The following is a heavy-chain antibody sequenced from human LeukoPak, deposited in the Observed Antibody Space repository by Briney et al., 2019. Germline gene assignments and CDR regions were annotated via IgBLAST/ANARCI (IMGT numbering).Heavy chain of an antibody. CDR1: GFTFSSYS. CDR3: ARDRADFWSGSIPYYYYGMDV. Sequence: LAGGSLRLSCAASGFTFSSYSMTWVRQAPGKGLEWVSYISSSSSTIYYADSVKGRFTISRDNAKNSLYLQMNSLRAEDTAVYYCARDRADFWSGSIPYYYYGMDVWGQGTTVTVSS. CDR2: ISSSSSTI. V-gene: IGHV3-48*01. J-gene: IGHJ6*02. D-gene: IGHD3-3*01.